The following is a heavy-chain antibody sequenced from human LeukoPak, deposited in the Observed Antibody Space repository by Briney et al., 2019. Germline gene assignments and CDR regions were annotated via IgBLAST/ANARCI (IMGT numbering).Heavy chain of an antibody. CDR3: ARLSQTPDYYTLGGYYYLGY. CDR1: RYTFISYD. J-gene: IGHJ4*02. Sequence: GASVKVSCKASRYTFISYDINWVREAAGHGLEWMGWMNPNTGRTGYAQKFQGRITMTRDTSINTAYMELTNLRSEDTAIYYCARLSQTPDYYTLGGYYYLGYWGQGTPVTVSS. CDR2: MNPNTGRT. D-gene: IGHD3-10*01. V-gene: IGHV1-8*01.